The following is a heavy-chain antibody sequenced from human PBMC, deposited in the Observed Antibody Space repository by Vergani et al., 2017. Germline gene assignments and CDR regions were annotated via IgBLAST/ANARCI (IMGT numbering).Heavy chain of an antibody. V-gene: IGHV3-33*01. J-gene: IGHJ4*02. CDR1: GFTFSSYG. Sequence: QVQLVESGGGVVQPGRSLRLSCAASGFTFSSYGMHWVRQAPGKGLEWVAVIWYDGSNKYYADSVKGRFTISRDNSKNTLYLQINSLRAEDTAVSYCARDRGRLLWFGELSPFDYWGQGTLVTVSS. CDR3: ARDRGRLLWFGELSPFDY. CDR2: IWYDGSNK. D-gene: IGHD3-10*01.